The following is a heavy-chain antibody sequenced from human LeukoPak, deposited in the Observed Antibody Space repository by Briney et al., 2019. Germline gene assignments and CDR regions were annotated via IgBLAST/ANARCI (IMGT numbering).Heavy chain of an antibody. D-gene: IGHD1-1*01. CDR3: ARHVWNALDY. V-gene: IGHV4-59*08. J-gene: IGHJ4*02. Sequence: PSETLSLTCTVSGGSISSHYWSWIRQPPGKGLEWIGYIYYSGSANYNPSLKSRVTISLDTSKNQFSLKLTSVTVADTAMYYCARHVWNALDYWGQGTLVTVSS. CDR1: GGSISSHY. CDR2: IYYSGSA.